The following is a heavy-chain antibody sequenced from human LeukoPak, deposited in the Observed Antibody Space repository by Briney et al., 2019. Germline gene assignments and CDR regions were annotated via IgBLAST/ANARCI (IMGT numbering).Heavy chain of an antibody. Sequence: GGSLRLSCAASGLTFSGYWMNWAPQAPGKGLEWVANIKPDGSEKYYVDSVKGRFTISRDNAKNSLYLQMTSLRAEDTAVYYCARGSGDYSGQGTLVTVSS. CDR3: ARGSGDY. J-gene: IGHJ4*02. V-gene: IGHV3-7*04. CDR1: GLTFSGYW. CDR2: IKPDGSEK.